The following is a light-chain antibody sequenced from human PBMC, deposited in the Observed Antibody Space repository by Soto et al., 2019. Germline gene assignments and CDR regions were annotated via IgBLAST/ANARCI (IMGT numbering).Light chain of an antibody. CDR1: QSVSSSY. CDR2: GAS. Sequence: EIVLTQSPGTLSLSPGERATLSCRASQSVSSSYLAWYQQKPGQAPRLLIYGASSRATRIPDRFSGSGSGTDFTRTISRLEPEDFAVYYCQQYGSSPKTFGQVTKVEIK. J-gene: IGKJ1*01. CDR3: QQYGSSPKT. V-gene: IGKV3-20*01.